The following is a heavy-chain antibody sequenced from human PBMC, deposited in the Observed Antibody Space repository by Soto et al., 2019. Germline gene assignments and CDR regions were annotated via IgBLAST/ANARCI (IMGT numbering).Heavy chain of an antibody. J-gene: IGHJ4*02. CDR2: IQSKTDGGTT. V-gene: IGHV3-15*07. CDR3: TADQRYLTY. CDR1: GFSFSHAW. Sequence: LRLSCATSGFSFSHAWMNWVRQAPGKGLEWVGRIQSKTDGGTTDYAAPVKGRFTISRDDSQNMLFLEMNSLKTEDTAVYYCTADQRYLTYWGQGTLVTVSS. D-gene: IGHD3-10*01.